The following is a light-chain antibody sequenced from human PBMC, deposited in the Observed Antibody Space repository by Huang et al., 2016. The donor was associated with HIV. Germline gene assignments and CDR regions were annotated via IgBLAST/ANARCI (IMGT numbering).Light chain of an antibody. J-gene: IGKJ4*01. V-gene: IGKV3-20*01. CDR2: GAS. CDR1: QSVGNDF. CDR3: HQYDDSHT. Sequence: EIVLTQSPGTLSLSPGDTATLSCRASQSVGNDFLSWYQQKPGQATRLLIYGASRRATGIPSYFSGSGSGTDFTLTITGLEAEDFAVYYCHQYDDSHTFGGGTKVEMK.